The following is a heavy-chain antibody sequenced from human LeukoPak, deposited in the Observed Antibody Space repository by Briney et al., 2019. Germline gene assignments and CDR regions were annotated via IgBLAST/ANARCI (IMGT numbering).Heavy chain of an antibody. CDR3: ARDRRVRGWNVPPV. Sequence: SETLSLTCTVSGGSISTGSYYWGWIRQPAGKGLEWIGLIQTSGSTNHNPSLKSRVTISIDTSKNQFSLRLSSVTAADTAVYYCARDRRVRGWNVPPVWGKGTTVTISS. V-gene: IGHV4-61*02. CDR2: IQTSGST. J-gene: IGHJ6*04. CDR1: GGSISTGSYY. D-gene: IGHD3-10*01.